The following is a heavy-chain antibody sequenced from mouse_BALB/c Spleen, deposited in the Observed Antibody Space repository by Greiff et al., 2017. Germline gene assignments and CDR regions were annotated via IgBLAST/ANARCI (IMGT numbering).Heavy chain of an antibody. V-gene: IGHV5-17*02. Sequence: EVQVVESGGGLVQPGGSLKLSCAASGFTFSSFGMHWVRQAPEKGLEWVAYISSGSSTIYYADTLKGRFTISRDNPKTTLALQMTSLRSEDTAMYYCARYGTAGAMDYWGQGTSVTVSS. J-gene: IGHJ4*01. D-gene: IGHD1-1*01. CDR1: GFTFSSFG. CDR3: ARYGTAGAMDY. CDR2: ISSGSSTI.